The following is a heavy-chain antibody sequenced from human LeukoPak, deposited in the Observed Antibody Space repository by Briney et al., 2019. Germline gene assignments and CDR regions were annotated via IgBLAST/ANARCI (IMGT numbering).Heavy chain of an antibody. Sequence: SETLSLTCTVSGGSISSSSYYWGWIRQPPGKGLEWIGSIYYSGSTYYNPSLKSRVTISVDTSKNQFSLKLSSVTAADTAVYYCAREQRSGYYLNWFDPWGQGTLVTVSS. CDR2: IYYSGST. CDR3: AREQRSGYYLNWFDP. CDR1: GGSISSSSYY. D-gene: IGHD3-22*01. V-gene: IGHV4-39*02. J-gene: IGHJ5*02.